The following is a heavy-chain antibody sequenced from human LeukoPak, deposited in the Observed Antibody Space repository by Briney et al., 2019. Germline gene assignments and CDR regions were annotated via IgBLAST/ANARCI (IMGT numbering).Heavy chain of an antibody. D-gene: IGHD1-26*01. CDR1: GGSFSGYY. CDR2: INHSGST. CDR3: ARVALGSGSYEAFDI. J-gene: IGHJ3*02. V-gene: IGHV4-34*01. Sequence: SETLSLTCAVYGGSFSGYYWSWIRQPPGKGLEWIGEINHSGSTHYNPSLKSRVTISVDTSKNQFSLKLSSVTVADTAVHYCARVALGSGSYEAFDIWGQGTMVTVSS.